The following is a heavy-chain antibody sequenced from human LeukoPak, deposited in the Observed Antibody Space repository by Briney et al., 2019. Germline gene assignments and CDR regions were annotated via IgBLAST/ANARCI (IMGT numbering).Heavy chain of an antibody. D-gene: IGHD6-13*01. J-gene: IGHJ6*03. CDR3: ARVRYGGDSSSWYDYYYYYYMDV. V-gene: IGHV1-8*01. CDR1: GYTFTSYD. Sequence: ASVKVPCKASGYTFTSYDINWVRQATGQGLEWMGWMNPNSGNTGYAQKFQGRVTMTRNTSISTAYMELSSLRSEDTAVYYCARVRYGGDSSSWYDYYYYYYMDVWGKGTTVTISS. CDR2: MNPNSGNT.